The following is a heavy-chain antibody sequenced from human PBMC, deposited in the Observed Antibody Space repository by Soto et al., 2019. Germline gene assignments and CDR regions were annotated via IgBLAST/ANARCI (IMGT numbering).Heavy chain of an antibody. J-gene: IGHJ5*02. Sequence: SLRLSCAASGFTFSSYAMSWVRQAPGKGLEWVSAISGSGGSTYYADSVKGRFTISRDNSKNTLYLQMNSLRAEDTAVYYCAKIGSITIFGGPTNWFDPWGQGTLVTVSS. CDR3: AKIGSITIFGGPTNWFDP. CDR1: GFTFSSYA. D-gene: IGHD3-3*01. V-gene: IGHV3-23*01. CDR2: ISGSGGST.